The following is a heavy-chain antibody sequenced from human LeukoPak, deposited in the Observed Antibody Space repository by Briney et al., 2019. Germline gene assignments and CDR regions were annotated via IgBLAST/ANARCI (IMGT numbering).Heavy chain of an antibody. J-gene: IGHJ4*02. V-gene: IGHV3-23*01. CDR2: TSSSDDGT. CDR1: GFPLSSYA. CDR3: ARAPVTSCRGAFCYPFDL. Sequence: PGGSLRLSCAASGFPLSSYAMSWVRQVPGKGLEWVSATSSSDDGTYHADSVRGRFTIYRDNFRNTLYLQMNRLRVEDVALYYCARAPVTSCRGAFCYPFDLWGQGVLVTVSS. D-gene: IGHD2-21*01.